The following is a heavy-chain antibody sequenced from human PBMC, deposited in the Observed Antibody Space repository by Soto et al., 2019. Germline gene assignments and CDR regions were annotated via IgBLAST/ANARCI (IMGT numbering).Heavy chain of an antibody. Sequence: QVQLVQSGAEVKKPGASVKVSCKASGYTFTSYGISWVRQAPGQGLEWMGWISAYNGNTNYAQKFQGRVTITADESTSTAYMELSSLRSEDTAVYYCARWGSSSAFDYWGQGTLVTVSS. V-gene: IGHV1-18*04. CDR3: ARWGSSSAFDY. D-gene: IGHD6-6*01. J-gene: IGHJ4*02. CDR1: GYTFTSYG. CDR2: ISAYNGNT.